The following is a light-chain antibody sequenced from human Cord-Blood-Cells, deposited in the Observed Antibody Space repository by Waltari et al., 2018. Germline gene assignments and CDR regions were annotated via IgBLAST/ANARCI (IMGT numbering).Light chain of an antibody. Sequence: QSALPQPASVSGSPGQSTTISCTGTSSDVGGYHYVPWYQQHPGKPPKLMTYDVSNRPSGVSNRFSGSKAGNTASLTIAGLQAEDEADYYCSSYTSSSTLVFGTGTKVTVL. CDR1: SSDVGGYHY. V-gene: IGLV2-14*03. J-gene: IGLJ1*01. CDR3: SSYTSSSTLV. CDR2: DVS.